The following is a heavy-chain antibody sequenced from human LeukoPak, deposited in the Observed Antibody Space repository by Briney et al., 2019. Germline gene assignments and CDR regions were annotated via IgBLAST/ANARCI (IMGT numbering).Heavy chain of an antibody. CDR1: GFTFSSYG. CDR2: IRYDGSNK. V-gene: IGHV3-30*02. J-gene: IGHJ5*02. Sequence: GGSLRLSCAASGFTFSSYGMHWVRQAPGKGLEWVAFIRYDGSNKYYADSVKGRFTISRDNSKNTLYLQMNSLRAEDTAVYYCAKDSVDWVKYGSGSYEANWFDPWGQGTLVTVSS. CDR3: AKDSVDWVKYGSGSYEANWFDP. D-gene: IGHD3-10*01.